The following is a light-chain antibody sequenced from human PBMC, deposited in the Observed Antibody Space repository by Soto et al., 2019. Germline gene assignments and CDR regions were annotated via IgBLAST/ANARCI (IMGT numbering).Light chain of an antibody. CDR1: QNIGRW. CDR3: QQYNSYSRT. Sequence: DIQMTQSPSTLSASVGDRFTITCRASQNIGRWLAWYQQKPGKAPKVLIYDSSSLESGVPSRFSGSGSGTEFTLTINSLQPDDVATYYCQQYNSYSRTFGQGTKVDIK. V-gene: IGKV1-5*01. CDR2: DSS. J-gene: IGKJ2*01.